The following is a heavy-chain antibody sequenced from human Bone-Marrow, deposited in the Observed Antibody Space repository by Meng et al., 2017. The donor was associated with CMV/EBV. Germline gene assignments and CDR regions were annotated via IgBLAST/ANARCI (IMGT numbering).Heavy chain of an antibody. CDR2: ISGSGDYI. D-gene: IGHD5-24*01. CDR3: ARDLGRGIMATTKYYYYYGMDV. J-gene: IGHJ6*02. V-gene: IGHV3-21*01. Sequence: GESLKISCAVSGFSFSRHSMNWVRQAPGKGLEWVSSISGSGDYIYYADSVKGRFTISRDNAKNSLYLQMNSLRAEDTAVYYCARDLGRGIMATTKYYYYYGMDVWGRGTTVTVSS. CDR1: GFSFSRHS.